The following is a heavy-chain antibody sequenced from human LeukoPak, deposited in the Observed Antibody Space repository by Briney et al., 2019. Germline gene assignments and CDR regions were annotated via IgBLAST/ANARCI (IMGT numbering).Heavy chain of an antibody. CDR3: ARRLHSSSWYEDWFDP. D-gene: IGHD6-13*01. V-gene: IGHV4-59*08. J-gene: IGHJ5*02. CDR2: IYYSGST. Sequence: SETLSLTCTVSGGSISSYYWSWIRQPPGKGLEWIGYIYYSGSTNYNPSLKSRVTISVDTSKNQFSLKLSSVTAADTAVYYCARRLHSSSWYEDWFDPWGQGTLVTVSS. CDR1: GGSISSYY.